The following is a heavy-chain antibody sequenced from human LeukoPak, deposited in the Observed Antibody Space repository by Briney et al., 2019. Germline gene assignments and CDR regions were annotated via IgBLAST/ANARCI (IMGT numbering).Heavy chain of an antibody. CDR2: MNPNSGNT. CDR3: ASGKNDFWSGSWFDP. Sequence: ASVKVSCKASGYTFTSYDINWVRQATGQGLEWMGWMNPNSGNTGYAQKFQGRVTMTRNTSISTAYMELSSLRAEDTAVYYCASGKNDFWSGSWFDPWGQGTLVTVSS. D-gene: IGHD3-3*01. CDR1: GYTFTSYD. V-gene: IGHV1-8*01. J-gene: IGHJ5*02.